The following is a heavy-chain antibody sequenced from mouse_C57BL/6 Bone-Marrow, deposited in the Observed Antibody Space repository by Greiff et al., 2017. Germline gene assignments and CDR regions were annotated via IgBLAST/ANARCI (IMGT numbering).Heavy chain of an antibody. CDR1: GFTFSDYY. V-gene: IGHV5-12*01. Sequence: EVQLVESGGGLVQPGGSLKLSCAASGFTFSDYYMYWVRQTPEKRLEWVAYISNGGGSTYYPDTVKGRFTISRDNAKNTLYLQMSRLKSEDTAMYYCARLGPWFAYWGQGTLVTVSA. CDR3: ARLGPWFAY. CDR2: ISNGGGST. J-gene: IGHJ3*01.